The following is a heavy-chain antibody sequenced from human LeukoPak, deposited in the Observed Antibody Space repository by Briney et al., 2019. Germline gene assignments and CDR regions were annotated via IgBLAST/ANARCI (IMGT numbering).Heavy chain of an antibody. D-gene: IGHD2-15*01. CDR3: TREVVEYCSGGSCHAVDY. CDR1: GFTIGAYS. CDR2: IRSKAYGGTT. J-gene: IGHJ4*02. V-gene: IGHV3-49*04. Sequence: PGGSLRLSCTASGFTIGAYSMSWVGQAPRREGVWVGFIRSKAYGGTTEYAASVTGRFTISRDDSKSIDYLQMNSLKTEDTAVYYCTREVVEYCSGGSCHAVDYWGQGTQVTVSS.